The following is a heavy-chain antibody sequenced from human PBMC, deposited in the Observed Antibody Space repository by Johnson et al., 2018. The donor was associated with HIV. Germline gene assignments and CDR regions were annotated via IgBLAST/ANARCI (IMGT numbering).Heavy chain of an antibody. CDR2: MSNEGSNK. Sequence: QVQLVESGGALVQPGGSLRLSCAASGFTFSSYGMHWVRQAPGKGLEWVAVMSNEGSNKYYADSVKGRFTISRDNSKNTLYLQMNSLRAEDTALYYCAKGRMGASGSYNVWGQGTMVTVSS. D-gene: IGHD1-26*01. CDR3: AKGRMGASGSYNV. V-gene: IGHV3-30*18. J-gene: IGHJ3*01. CDR1: GFTFSSYG.